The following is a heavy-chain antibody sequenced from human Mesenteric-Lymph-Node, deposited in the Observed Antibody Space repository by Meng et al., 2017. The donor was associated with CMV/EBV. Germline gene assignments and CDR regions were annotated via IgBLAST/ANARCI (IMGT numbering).Heavy chain of an antibody. D-gene: IGHD3-22*01. CDR3: ARDTYDYYDSSGYYYPDAFDI. V-gene: IGHV3-53*01. Sequence: GGSLRLSCAASGFTVSSNYMSWVRQAPGKGLEWVSVIYSGGSTYYADSVKGRFTISRDNSKNTLYLQMNSLRAEDTAVYYCARDTYDYYDSSGYYYPDAFDIWGQGTMVTVSS. CDR2: IYSGGST. CDR1: GFTVSSNY. J-gene: IGHJ3*02.